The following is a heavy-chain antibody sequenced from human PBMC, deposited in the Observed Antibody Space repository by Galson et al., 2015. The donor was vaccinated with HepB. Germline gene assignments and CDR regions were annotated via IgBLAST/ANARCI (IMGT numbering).Heavy chain of an antibody. J-gene: IGHJ3*02. V-gene: IGHV1-18*01. CDR3: ARVSVGYSSGPPAAFDI. CDR1: GYTFTSYG. D-gene: IGHD6-19*01. CDR2: ISAYNGNT. Sequence: SVKVSCKASGYTFTSYGISWVRQAPGQGLEWMGWISAYNGNTNYAQKLQGRVTMTTDTSTSTAYMELRSLRSDDTAVYYCARVSVGYSSGPPAAFDIWGQGTMVTVSS.